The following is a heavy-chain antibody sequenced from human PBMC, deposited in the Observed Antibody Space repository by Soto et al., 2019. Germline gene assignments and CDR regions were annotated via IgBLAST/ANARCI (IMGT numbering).Heavy chain of an antibody. CDR3: ARDQSSGQGGY. Sequence: GGSLRLSCAASGFTFTRYSMNWVRQAPGKGLEWVSSISSSSSDIYYADSVKGRFIISRDNAKNSLYLQMNSLRADDTAVYYCARDQSSGQGGYWGQGTLVTVSS. CDR2: ISSSSSDI. CDR1: GFTFTRYS. V-gene: IGHV3-21*01. D-gene: IGHD3-10*01. J-gene: IGHJ4*02.